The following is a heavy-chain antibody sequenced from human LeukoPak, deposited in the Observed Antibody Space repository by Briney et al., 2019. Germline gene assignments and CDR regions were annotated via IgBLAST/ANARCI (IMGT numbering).Heavy chain of an antibody. CDR3: AREVGAGTTWFDP. CDR2: ISSSSSYI. V-gene: IGHV3-21*01. Sequence: GGSLRLSCAASGFTFSSYSMNWVCQAPGKGLEWVSSISSSSSYIYYADSVKGRFTISRDNAKNSLYLLMNSLRAEDTAVYYCAREVGAGTTWFDPWGQGTLVTVSS. D-gene: IGHD1-7*01. CDR1: GFTFSSYS. J-gene: IGHJ5*02.